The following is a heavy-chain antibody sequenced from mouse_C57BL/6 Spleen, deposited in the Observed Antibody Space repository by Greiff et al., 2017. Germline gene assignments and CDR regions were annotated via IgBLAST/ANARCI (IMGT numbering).Heavy chain of an antibody. CDR2: IHPNSGST. D-gene: IGHD1-1*01. CDR1: GYTFTSYW. V-gene: IGHV1-64*01. Sequence: VQLQQPGAELVKPGASVKLSCKASGYTFTSYWMHWVKQRPGQGLEWIGMIHPNSGSTNYNEKFKSKATLTVDKSSSTAYMQLSSRTSEDSAVYYCASREVVATGWYFDVWGTGTTVTVSS. J-gene: IGHJ1*03. CDR3: ASREVVATGWYFDV.